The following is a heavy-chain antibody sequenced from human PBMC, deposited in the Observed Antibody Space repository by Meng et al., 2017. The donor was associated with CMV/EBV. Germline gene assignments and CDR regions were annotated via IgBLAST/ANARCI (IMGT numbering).Heavy chain of an antibody. V-gene: IGHV4-34*01. CDR3: ARGAPGY. CDR1: GGSFSGYS. J-gene: IGHJ4*02. CDR2: IKDTGTT. Sequence: EALSLTCAVYGGSFSGYSWTWIRQSPAKGLEWIGNIKDTGTTNYNPSLKSRVSILVDTSKNQFSLKLKSVTGADTAIYYCARGAPGYWGQGTLVTVSS.